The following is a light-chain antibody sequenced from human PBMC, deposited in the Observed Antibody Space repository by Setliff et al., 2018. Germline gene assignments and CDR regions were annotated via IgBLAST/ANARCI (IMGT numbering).Light chain of an antibody. Sequence: QSALTQPASVSGSPGQSITISCTGTASDVGAYNFVSWYQQHPGKAPNLIIYDVNNRPAGVSNRFSGSKSGNTASLTISGLQAEDEADYYCCSHTTSSSWVFGGGTKVTVL. CDR3: CSHTTSSSWV. V-gene: IGLV2-14*01. J-gene: IGLJ3*02. CDR1: ASDVGAYNF. CDR2: DVN.